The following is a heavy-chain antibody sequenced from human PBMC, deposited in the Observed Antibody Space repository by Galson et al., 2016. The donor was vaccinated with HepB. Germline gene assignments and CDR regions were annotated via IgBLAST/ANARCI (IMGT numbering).Heavy chain of an antibody. D-gene: IGHD2-2*01. CDR2: IDTAGDT. Sequence: SLRLSCAASGFSFSTHDMHWVRQATGKGLEWVSAIDTAGDTFYSVSVKGRFTISRENAKDSLYLQMNGLRAGDTAVYYCAREDFRCSTTNCYGYIDLWGRGTLVTVSS. CDR1: GFSFSTHD. V-gene: IGHV3-13*04. CDR3: AREDFRCSTTNCYGYIDL. J-gene: IGHJ2*01.